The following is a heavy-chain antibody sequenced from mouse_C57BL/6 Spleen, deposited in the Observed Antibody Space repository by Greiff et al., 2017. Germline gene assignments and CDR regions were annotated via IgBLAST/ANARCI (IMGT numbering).Heavy chain of an antibody. D-gene: IGHD1-1*01. J-gene: IGHJ2*01. Sequence: VQLQQPGAELVKPGASVKMSCKASGYTFTSYWITWVKQRPGQGLEWIGDIYPGSGSTNYNEKFKSKATLTVDTSSSTAYMQLSSLTSEDSAVYCCERRSSSYVPLGYWGQGATLTVSS. V-gene: IGHV1-55*01. CDR3: ERRSSSYVPLGY. CDR2: IYPGSGST. CDR1: GYTFTSYW.